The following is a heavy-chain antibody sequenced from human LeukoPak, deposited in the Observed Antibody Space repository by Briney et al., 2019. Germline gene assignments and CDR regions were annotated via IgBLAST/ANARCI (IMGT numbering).Heavy chain of an antibody. J-gene: IGHJ4*02. CDR2: ISSSSSYI. CDR1: GFTFSSYS. D-gene: IGHD6-6*01. V-gene: IGHV3-21*01. CDR3: ARDQAARPLKGLED. Sequence: TGGSLRLSGAASGFTFSSYSMNWVRQAPGKGLEWVSSISSSSSYIYYADSVKGRFTISRDNAKNSLYLQMNSLRAEDTAVYYCARDQAARPLKGLEDWGQGTLVTVSS.